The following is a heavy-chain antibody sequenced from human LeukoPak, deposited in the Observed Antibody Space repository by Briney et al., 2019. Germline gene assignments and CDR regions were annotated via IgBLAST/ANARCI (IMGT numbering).Heavy chain of an antibody. CDR2: IYHSGST. CDR3: ARGGAARLHFQN. J-gene: IGHJ1*01. Sequence: PSEILSLTCTVSGVSISTYYWNWIRQPPGKGLEWIGYIYHSGSTNYNPSLQSRVTISVDTSKNQFSLNLNSVTAADTAVYYCARGGAARLHFQNWGQGTLVTVSS. CDR1: GVSISTYY. D-gene: IGHD6-6*01. V-gene: IGHV4-59*01.